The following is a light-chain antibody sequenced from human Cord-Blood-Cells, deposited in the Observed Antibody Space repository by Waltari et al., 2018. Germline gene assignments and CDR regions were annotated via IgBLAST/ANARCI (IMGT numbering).Light chain of an antibody. CDR1: QSVLYSSNNKNY. Sequence: DIVMTQSPDSLAVSLGERATINRKSSQSVLYSSNNKNYLTWYQQKPGQPPKPLIYWASTRESGVPERFSGSGSGTDFTLTISSLQAEDVAVYYCQQYYSTPITFGQGTRLEIK. CDR2: WAS. V-gene: IGKV4-1*01. J-gene: IGKJ5*01. CDR3: QQYYSTPIT.